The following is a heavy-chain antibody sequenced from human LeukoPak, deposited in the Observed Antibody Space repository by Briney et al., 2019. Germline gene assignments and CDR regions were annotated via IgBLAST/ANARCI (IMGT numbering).Heavy chain of an antibody. CDR3: ARRRLGQGGLERRWVYLDY. Sequence: SETLSLTCAVYGGSFSGYYWSWIRQPPGKGLEWIGEINHSGSTNYNPSLKSRVTISVDTSKNQFSLKLSSVTAADTAVYYCARRRLGQGGLERRWVYLDYWGQGTLVTVSS. J-gene: IGHJ4*02. V-gene: IGHV4-34*01. CDR1: GGSFSGYY. D-gene: IGHD1-1*01. CDR2: INHSGST.